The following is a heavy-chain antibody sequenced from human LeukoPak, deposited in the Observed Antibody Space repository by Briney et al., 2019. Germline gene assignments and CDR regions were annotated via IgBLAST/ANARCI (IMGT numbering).Heavy chain of an antibody. V-gene: IGHV1-2*02. D-gene: IGHD6-19*01. CDR3: ARAGSGWSF. Sequence: GASVKVSCKASGYSFTGFYLHWVRQDVRQGLQWMGWNDPKSGTTKYAPRFQGRVTMTGDTSTRTVYMEVTSLRFDDTAVYYCARAGSGWSFWGQGTLVTVSA. CDR2: NDPKSGTT. CDR1: GYSFTGFY. J-gene: IGHJ4*02.